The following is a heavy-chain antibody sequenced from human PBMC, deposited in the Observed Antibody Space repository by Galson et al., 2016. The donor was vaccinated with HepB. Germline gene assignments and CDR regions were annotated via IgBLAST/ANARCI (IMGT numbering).Heavy chain of an antibody. Sequence: SVKVSCKASGYTFTTYGVNWVRQAPGQGLEWMGWINTESGDPMYAQGSTGRFVLSLDTSVSTAYLGISNLRSEDTAVYYCARAGSAGHPYRTPYGLDVWGQGTTVTVSS. V-gene: IGHV7-4-1*02. CDR3: ARAGSAGHPYRTPYGLDV. CDR2: INTESGDP. J-gene: IGHJ6*02. CDR1: GYTFTTYG. D-gene: IGHD6-13*01.